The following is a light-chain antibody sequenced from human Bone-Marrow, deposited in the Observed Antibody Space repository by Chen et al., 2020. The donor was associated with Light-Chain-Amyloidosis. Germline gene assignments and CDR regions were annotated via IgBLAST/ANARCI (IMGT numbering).Light chain of an antibody. CDR3: AAWDDSRSGFYV. V-gene: IGLV2-23*02. CDR2: EVS. J-gene: IGLJ1*01. CDR1: SSDVGSYNL. Sequence: SALTQPASVSGSPGQSITISGTGTSSDVGSYNLVSWYQKHPGKAPKLMIYEVSKRPSGVSNRFSGSKSGNTASLTISGLQAEDEADYYCAAWDDSRSGFYVFGTGTKVTVL.